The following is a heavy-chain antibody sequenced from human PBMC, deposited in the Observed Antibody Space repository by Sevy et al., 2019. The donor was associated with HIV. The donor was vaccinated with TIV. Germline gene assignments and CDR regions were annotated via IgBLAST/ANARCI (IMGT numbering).Heavy chain of an antibody. D-gene: IGHD3-9*01. CDR2: MNPNSGNT. V-gene: IGHV1-8*01. CDR3: ARLKGNYDILTGYYLSRDAFDI. Sequence: ASVKVSCKASGYTFTSYDINWVRQATGQGLEWMGWMNPNSGNTGYAQKFQGRVTMTRNTSISTAYMELSSLRSEETAVYYCARLKGNYDILTGYYLSRDAFDIWGQGTMVTVSS. CDR1: GYTFTSYD. J-gene: IGHJ3*02.